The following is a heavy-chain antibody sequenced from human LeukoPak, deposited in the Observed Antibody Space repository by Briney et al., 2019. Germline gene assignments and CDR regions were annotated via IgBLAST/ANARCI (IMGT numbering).Heavy chain of an antibody. D-gene: IGHD4-17*01. CDR1: GFTFSSYG. Sequence: GGSLRLSCAASGFTFSSYGMHWVRQAPGKGLEWISSISSSSSYIYYADSVKGRFAISRDNAKNSLYLQMNSLRAEDTAVYYCARDLTIYGGNYYYYYGMDVWGQGTTVTVSS. J-gene: IGHJ6*02. CDR2: ISSSSSYI. V-gene: IGHV3-21*01. CDR3: ARDLTIYGGNYYYYYGMDV.